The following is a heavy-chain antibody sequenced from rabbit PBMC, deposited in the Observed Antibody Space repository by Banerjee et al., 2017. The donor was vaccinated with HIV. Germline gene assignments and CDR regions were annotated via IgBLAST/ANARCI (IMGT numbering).Heavy chain of an antibody. D-gene: IGHD6-1*01. CDR2: IYTGSGNT. V-gene: IGHV1S45*01. Sequence: QEQLEESGGGLVQPEGSLTLTCTASGFDLSSYYYMCWVRQAPGKGLEWIGCIYTGSGNTYYASWAKGRFTISKASSTTVTLQMTSLTAADTATYFCARDLGAGDGGYGDGFKLWGPGTLVTVS. CDR1: GFDLSSYYY. J-gene: IGHJ4*01. CDR3: ARDLGAGDGGYGDGFKL.